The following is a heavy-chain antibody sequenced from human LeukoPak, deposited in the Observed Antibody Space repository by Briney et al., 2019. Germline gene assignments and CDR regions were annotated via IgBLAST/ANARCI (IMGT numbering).Heavy chain of an antibody. V-gene: IGHV3-21*01. CDR1: GFTFSSYS. CDR3: ARRCSSTSCYPSFDY. Sequence: PGGSLRLSRAASGFTFSSYSMTWVRQAPGKGLEWVSSISSSSSYIYYADSVKGRFTISRDNAKNSLYLQMSSLRAEDTAVYYCARRCSSTSCYPSFDYWGQGTLVTVSS. D-gene: IGHD2-2*01. J-gene: IGHJ4*02. CDR2: ISSSSSYI.